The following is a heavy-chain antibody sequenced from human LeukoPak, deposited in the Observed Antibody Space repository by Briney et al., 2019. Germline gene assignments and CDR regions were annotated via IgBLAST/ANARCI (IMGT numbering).Heavy chain of an antibody. J-gene: IGHJ5*02. Sequence: SGTLSLTCAVSGGSISSSNWWSWVRQPPGKGLEWIGEIYHSGSTNYNPSLKSRVSISVDKSKNQFSLKLSSVTAADTAVYYCARGSSSWYNWFDPWGQGTLVTVSS. CDR2: IYHSGST. V-gene: IGHV4-4*02. CDR3: ARGSSSWYNWFDP. CDR1: GGSISSSNW. D-gene: IGHD6-13*01.